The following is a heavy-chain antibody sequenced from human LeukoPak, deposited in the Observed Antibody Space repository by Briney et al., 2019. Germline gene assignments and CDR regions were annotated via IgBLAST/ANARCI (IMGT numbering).Heavy chain of an antibody. D-gene: IGHD6-19*01. Sequence: ASVKVSCKASGYTFTSYYMHWVRQATGQGLEWMGWMNPNSGNTGYAQKFQGRVTITRNTSISTAYMELSSLRSEDTAVYYCARGLSSGWNYWGQGTLVTVSS. CDR1: GYTFTSYY. CDR2: MNPNSGNT. J-gene: IGHJ4*02. CDR3: ARGLSSGWNY. V-gene: IGHV1-8*01.